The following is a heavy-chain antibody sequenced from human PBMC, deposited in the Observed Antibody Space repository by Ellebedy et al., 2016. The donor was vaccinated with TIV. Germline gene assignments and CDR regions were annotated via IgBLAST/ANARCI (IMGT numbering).Heavy chain of an antibody. D-gene: IGHD1-26*01. Sequence: PGGSLRLSCVGSGFPFNTYTMSWVRQAPGKGLEWVAGIRQGGSDKYYVDSVRGRFTISRDDAKNSLYLQMNSLRDEDTAVYYCATQWELYDWGQGTPVTVSS. CDR2: IRQGGSDK. CDR3: ATQWELYD. V-gene: IGHV3-7*01. CDR1: GFPFNTYT. J-gene: IGHJ4*02.